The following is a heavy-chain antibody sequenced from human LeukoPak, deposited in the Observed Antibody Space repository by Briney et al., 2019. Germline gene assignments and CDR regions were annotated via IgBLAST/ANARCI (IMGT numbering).Heavy chain of an antibody. V-gene: IGHV1-2*02. Sequence: ASVKVSCKASGYTFTDYYMHWVRQAPGQGLEWMGWINPNSGATTYSQTFQGRVTMTRDTSINTAYMELSRLKSDDAAVYYCARGRTLYSSDSPILDYWGQGTLVTVSS. CDR1: GYTFTDYY. CDR2: INPNSGAT. D-gene: IGHD6-19*01. CDR3: ARGRTLYSSDSPILDY. J-gene: IGHJ4*02.